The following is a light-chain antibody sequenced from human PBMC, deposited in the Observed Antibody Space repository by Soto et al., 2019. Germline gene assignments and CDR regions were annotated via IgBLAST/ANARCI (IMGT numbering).Light chain of an antibody. Sequence: DIQMTQSPSSLSASVGDRVTITCRASQGISNYLAWYQQKPGKVPKLLIYAASTLQSGVPSRFSGSGSGTDFTLSISSLQPESVATYFCQKYNRAPRTFGQPTKVEI. V-gene: IGKV1-27*01. J-gene: IGKJ1*01. CDR2: AAS. CDR3: QKYNRAPRT. CDR1: QGISNY.